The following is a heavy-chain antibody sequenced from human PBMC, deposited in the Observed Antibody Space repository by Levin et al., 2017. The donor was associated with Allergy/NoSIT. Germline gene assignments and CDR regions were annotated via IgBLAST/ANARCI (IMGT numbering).Heavy chain of an antibody. CDR2: MNPNSDNT. J-gene: IGHJ6*02. D-gene: IGHD1-26*01. V-gene: IGHV1-8*01. CDR1: GYTFTNYD. CDR3: ARGSGSYFYYYYGLDV. Sequence: GGSLRLSCEASGYTFTNYDINWVRQATGQGLEWMGWMNPNSDNTGYAHKFQGRVTMTRNTSISTAYMELSSLRSEDTAVYYCARGSGSYFYYYYGLDVWGQGTTVTVSS.